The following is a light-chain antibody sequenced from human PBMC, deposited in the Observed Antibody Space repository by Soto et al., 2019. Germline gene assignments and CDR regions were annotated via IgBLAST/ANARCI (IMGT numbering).Light chain of an antibody. CDR1: SSNIGNNT. CDR3: AAWDDSLNGRV. Sequence: QSVLTQPPSASGTPGQRVTISCSGSSSNIGNNTVNWYQQLPGTAPKLLIYYDNLRPSGVPDRISGSKSGTSASLAISGLQSDDEADYYCAAWDDSLNGRVFGTGTKVTVL. J-gene: IGLJ1*01. V-gene: IGLV1-44*01. CDR2: YDN.